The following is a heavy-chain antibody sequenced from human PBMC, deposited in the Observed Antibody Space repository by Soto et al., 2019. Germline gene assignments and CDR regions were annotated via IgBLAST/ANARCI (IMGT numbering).Heavy chain of an antibody. CDR2: INHSGST. J-gene: IGHJ4*01. CDR3: ARARSSGYYFDY. Sequence: QVQLQQGGAGLLKPSETLSLTCAVYGGSFSGYYWSWIRQPPGKGLEWIGEINHSGSTNYNPSLKSRVTISVDTSKNQFSLKLSSVTAADTAVYYCARARSSGYYFDYWGHGTLVTVSS. CDR1: GGSFSGYY. V-gene: IGHV4-34*01.